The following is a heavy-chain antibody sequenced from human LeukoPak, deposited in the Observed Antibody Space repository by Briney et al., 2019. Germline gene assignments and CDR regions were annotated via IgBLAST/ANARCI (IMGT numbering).Heavy chain of an antibody. Sequence: PSETLSLTCTVSGGSISSYYWSWIRQPAGKGLEWIGRIYTSGSTNYNPSLKSRVTMSVDTSKNQFSLKLSSVTAADTAVYYCAREYYYGSGSWYYYYGMDVWGQGTTVTVSS. CDR2: IYTSGST. CDR3: AREYYYGSGSWYYYYGMDV. V-gene: IGHV4-4*07. D-gene: IGHD3-10*01. CDR1: GGSISSYY. J-gene: IGHJ6*02.